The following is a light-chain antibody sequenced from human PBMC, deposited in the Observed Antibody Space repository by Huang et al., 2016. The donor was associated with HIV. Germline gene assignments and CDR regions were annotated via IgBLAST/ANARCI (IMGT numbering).Light chain of an antibody. V-gene: IGKV3D-15*01. CDR1: QNVRNN. CDR2: DTS. J-gene: IGKJ4*01. Sequence: EIKMTQSPATLSVYPGGRVTLSCRASQNVRNNLAWYQQKTGQAPRLLIYDTSTRASGIPARFSGSGSGTEFTLTISGLQSEDFAIYYCQQYDKWPPGLTFGGGTKVEI. CDR3: QQYDKWPPGLT.